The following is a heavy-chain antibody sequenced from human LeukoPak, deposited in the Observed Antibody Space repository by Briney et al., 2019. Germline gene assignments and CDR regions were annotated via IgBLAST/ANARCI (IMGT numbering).Heavy chain of an antibody. Sequence: GGSLRLSCTASGFSFNNYAMTWVRQAPGKGLEWVSIIIASSGSTFYADSVKGRFTISRDNSKSTLYLQMNSLSVEDTAVYYCAKGACDYVEVAYFDFWGQGALVTVSS. J-gene: IGHJ4*02. CDR1: GFSFNNYA. CDR2: IIASSGST. CDR3: AKGACDYVEVAYFDF. D-gene: IGHD2-2*01. V-gene: IGHV3-23*01.